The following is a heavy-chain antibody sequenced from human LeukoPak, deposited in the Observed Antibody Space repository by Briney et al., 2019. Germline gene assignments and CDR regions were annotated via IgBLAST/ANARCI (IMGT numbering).Heavy chain of an antibody. CDR1: GYSISSGYY. CDR3: ARAPVSTAYLHYYSMDV. D-gene: IGHD3-16*01. Sequence: SETLSLTCTVSGYSISSGYYWGWIQQPPGKGLEWIGSIYHSGSTYYNPSLKSRVTISVDTSKNQFSLRLSSVTAADTAVYYCARAPVSTAYLHYYSMDVWGKGTMVAVSS. J-gene: IGHJ6*03. CDR2: IYHSGST. V-gene: IGHV4-38-2*02.